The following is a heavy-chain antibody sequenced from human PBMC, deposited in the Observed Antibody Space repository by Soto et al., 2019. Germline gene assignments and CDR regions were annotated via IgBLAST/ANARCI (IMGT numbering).Heavy chain of an antibody. D-gene: IGHD3-3*01. Sequence: ASVKVSCKASGYTFTSYDINLVRQATGQGLEWMGWMNPNSGNTGYAQKFQGRVTMTRNTSISTAYMELSSLRSEDTAVYYCARVTTIFGVCPYYYYYMDFWGKGTTVTVSS. J-gene: IGHJ6*03. CDR3: ARVTTIFGVCPYYYYYMDF. CDR1: GYTFTSYD. V-gene: IGHV1-8*01. CDR2: MNPNSGNT.